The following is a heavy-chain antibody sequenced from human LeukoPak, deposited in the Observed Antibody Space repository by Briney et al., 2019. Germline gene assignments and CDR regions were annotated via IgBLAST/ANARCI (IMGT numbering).Heavy chain of an antibody. CDR3: ARGALEWLLVRVNWFDP. V-gene: IGHV4-59*12. CDR1: GGSISSYY. J-gene: IGHJ5*02. Sequence: SETLSLTCTVSGGSISSYYWSWIRQPPGKGLEWIGYIYYSGSTNYNPSLKSRVTISVDTSKNQFSLKLSSVTAADTAVYYCARGALEWLLVRVNWFDPWGQGTLVTVSS. D-gene: IGHD3-3*01. CDR2: IYYSGST.